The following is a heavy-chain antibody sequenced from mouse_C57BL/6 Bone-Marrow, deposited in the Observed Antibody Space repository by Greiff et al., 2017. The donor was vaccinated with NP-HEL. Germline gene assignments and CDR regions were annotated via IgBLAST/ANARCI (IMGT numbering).Heavy chain of an antibody. CDR3: VRQYGSSFNGLFDY. D-gene: IGHD1-1*01. Sequence: VKDRFTISRDDSESMLYLQMNNLKTEDTAMYYCVRQYGSSFNGLFDYWGQGTTLTVSS. V-gene: IGHV10-1*01. J-gene: IGHJ2*01.